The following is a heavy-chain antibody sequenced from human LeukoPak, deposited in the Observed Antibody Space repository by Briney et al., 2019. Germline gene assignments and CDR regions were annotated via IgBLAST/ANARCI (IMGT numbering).Heavy chain of an antibody. Sequence: SETLSLTCAVYGGSFSGYYWSWIRQPPGKGLGWIGEINHSGSTNYNPSLKSRVTTSVDTSKNQFSLKLSSVTAADTAVYYCARAPTWSPGYCFDYWGQGTLVTVSS. V-gene: IGHV4-34*01. CDR3: ARAPTWSPGYCFDY. CDR1: GGSFSGYY. D-gene: IGHD2-15*01. CDR2: INHSGST. J-gene: IGHJ4*02.